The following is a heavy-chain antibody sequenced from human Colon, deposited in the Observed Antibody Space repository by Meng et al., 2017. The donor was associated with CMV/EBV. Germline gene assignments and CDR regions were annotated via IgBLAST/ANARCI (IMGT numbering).Heavy chain of an antibody. CDR1: GFTFSDCW. V-gene: IGHV3-7*01. J-gene: IGHJ4*02. CDR2: IKPDGSEK. D-gene: IGHD6-13*01. CDR3: ATTRVATAGTG. Sequence: GGSLRLSCAASGFTFSDCWMTWVRQAPGKGLEWVANIKPDGSEKYYVDSLRGRFTISRDNAKNSVYLQMSNLRAEDTAVYYCATTRVATAGTGWGQGTLVTVSS.